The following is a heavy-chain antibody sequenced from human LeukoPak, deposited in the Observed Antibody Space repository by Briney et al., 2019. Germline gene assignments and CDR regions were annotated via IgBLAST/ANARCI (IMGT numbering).Heavy chain of an antibody. CDR2: IYYSGST. D-gene: IGHD3-10*01. Sequence: SETLSLTCVVSGGSISSYHWSWIRQPPGKGLEWLGYIYYSGSTNYNPSLKSRVTISIDTSKNQFSLRLSSVTAADTAVYYCARDARGSSYMDVWGQGTTVTVSS. J-gene: IGHJ6*02. CDR1: GGSISSYH. CDR3: ARDARGSSYMDV. V-gene: IGHV4-59*01.